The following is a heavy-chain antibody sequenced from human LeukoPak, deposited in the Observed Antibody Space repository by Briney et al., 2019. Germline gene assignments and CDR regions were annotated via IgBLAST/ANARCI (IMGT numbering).Heavy chain of an antibody. CDR2: IYTSGST. CDR3: ARGPYYYYVGYSYYSDY. CDR1: GGSISSYY. D-gene: IGHD3-10*01. Sequence: SETLSLTCTVSGGSISSYYWSWIRQPPGKGLEWIGYIYTSGSTNYNPSLKSRVTISVDTSKNQFSLKLSSVTAADTAVYYCARGPYYYYVGYSYYSDYWGQGTLVTVSS. V-gene: IGHV4-4*09. J-gene: IGHJ4*02.